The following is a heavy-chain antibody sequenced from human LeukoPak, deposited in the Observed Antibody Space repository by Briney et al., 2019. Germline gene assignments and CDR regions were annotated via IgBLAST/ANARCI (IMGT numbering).Heavy chain of an antibody. Sequence: GGSLRLSCAASGFIFSKDWMSWVRQAPGKGLEWVGRIKSKTDGGTADYAAPVKGRFTISRDDSKNTLYLQMNSLKDEDTALYYCAKDTAPSIAVAGTGFDYWGQGTLVTVSS. CDR2: IKSKTDGGTA. J-gene: IGHJ4*02. CDR3: AKDTAPSIAVAGTGFDY. V-gene: IGHV3-15*01. D-gene: IGHD6-19*01. CDR1: GFIFSKDW.